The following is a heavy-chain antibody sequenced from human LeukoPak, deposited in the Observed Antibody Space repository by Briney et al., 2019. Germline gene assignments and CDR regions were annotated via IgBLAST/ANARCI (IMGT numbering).Heavy chain of an antibody. D-gene: IGHD3-9*01. CDR3: ARGHYDVLAASYKWTPDY. Sequence: GGSLRLSCAASGFTFNTFNMSWVRQAPGKGLEWVSSITSGGDYIYYADSVKGRFTTSRDNAKNSLSLQLNSLRVEDTAVYYCARGHYDVLAASYKWTPDYWGQGTLVTVSS. V-gene: IGHV3-21*01. CDR2: ITSGGDYI. CDR1: GFTFNTFN. J-gene: IGHJ4*02.